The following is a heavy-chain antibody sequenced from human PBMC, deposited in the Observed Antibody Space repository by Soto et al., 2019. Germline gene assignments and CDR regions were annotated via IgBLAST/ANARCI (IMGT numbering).Heavy chain of an antibody. Sequence: PGGSVRLSCVASGSTFSSFSLHWVRQALGKGLEWLALISYDGSSKYNADSVKGRFTISRENSNNTLYLQLSSLRPEDTAVYYCTRGLSGGGNDYWGQGPLVTVSS. V-gene: IGHV3-30-3*01. CDR2: ISYDGSSK. J-gene: IGHJ4*02. CDR1: GSTFSSFS. D-gene: IGHD3-16*01. CDR3: TRGLSGGGNDY.